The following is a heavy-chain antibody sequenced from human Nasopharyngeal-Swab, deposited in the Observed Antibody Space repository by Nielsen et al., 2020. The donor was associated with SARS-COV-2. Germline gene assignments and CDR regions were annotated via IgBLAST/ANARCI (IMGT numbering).Heavy chain of an antibody. J-gene: IGHJ6*02. V-gene: IGHV3-66*01. D-gene: IGHD5-18*01. CDR2: IYSGGST. CDR1: GFTASSNY. CDR3: AREGADTAMVKYYYYGMDV. Sequence: AGSLTLSCAASGFTASSNYITWVRQAPGTGLEWVSVIYSGGSTYYADSVKGRFTISRDNSKNTLYLKMNSLRAEDTAVYYCAREGADTAMVKYYYYGMDVWGQGTTVTVSS.